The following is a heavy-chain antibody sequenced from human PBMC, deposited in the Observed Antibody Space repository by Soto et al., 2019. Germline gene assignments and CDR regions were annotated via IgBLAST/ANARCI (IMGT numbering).Heavy chain of an antibody. D-gene: IGHD2-2*01. V-gene: IGHV5-10-1*01. CDR2: IDPSDSYT. J-gene: IGHJ6*02. CDR3: ARHRPAATYGMDV. Sequence: GESLTISCKVSGYSFTSYWISWLRQMPGKGLEWMGRIDPSDSYTNYSPSFQGHVTISADKSISTAYLQWSSLKASDTAMYYCARHRPAATYGMDVWGQGTTVTVSS. CDR1: GYSFTSYW.